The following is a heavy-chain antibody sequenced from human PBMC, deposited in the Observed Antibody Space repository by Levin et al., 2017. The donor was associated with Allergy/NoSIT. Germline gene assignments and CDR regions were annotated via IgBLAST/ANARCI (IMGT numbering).Heavy chain of an antibody. Sequence: SETLSLTCTVSGGSISSYYWSWIRQPPGKGLEWIGYIYYSGSTNYNPSLKSRVTISVDTSKNQFSLKLSSVTAADTAVYYCARVTDYYDSRGYYDYWGQGTLVTVSS. CDR1: GGSISSYY. J-gene: IGHJ4*02. V-gene: IGHV4-59*01. CDR2: IYYSGST. D-gene: IGHD3-22*01. CDR3: ARVTDYYDSRGYYDY.